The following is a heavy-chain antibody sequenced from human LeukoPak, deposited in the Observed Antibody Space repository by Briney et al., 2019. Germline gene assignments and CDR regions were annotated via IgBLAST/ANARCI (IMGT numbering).Heavy chain of an antibody. Sequence: ASVKVSCKASGYTFTSYGISWVRQAPGQGLEWMGWISAYNGNTNYAQKLQGRVTMTTDTSTSTAYMELRSLRSDDTAVYYCARDSAVPYYDILTGLVYFDYWGQGTLVTASS. CDR1: GYTFTSYG. CDR2: ISAYNGNT. V-gene: IGHV1-18*01. D-gene: IGHD3-9*01. J-gene: IGHJ4*02. CDR3: ARDSAVPYYDILTGLVYFDY.